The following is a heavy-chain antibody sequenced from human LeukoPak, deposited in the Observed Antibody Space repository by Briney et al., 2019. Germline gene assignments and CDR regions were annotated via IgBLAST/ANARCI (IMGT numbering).Heavy chain of an antibody. V-gene: IGHV3-48*03. J-gene: IGHJ4*02. CDR3: ASRPPPHRGPFDY. Sequence: XXXSPXXXXXGVSYISSSGSTIYYADSVKGRFTISRDNAKNSLYLQMNSLRAEDTALYYCASRPPPHRGPFDYWGQGTLVTVSS. CDR2: ISSSGSTI.